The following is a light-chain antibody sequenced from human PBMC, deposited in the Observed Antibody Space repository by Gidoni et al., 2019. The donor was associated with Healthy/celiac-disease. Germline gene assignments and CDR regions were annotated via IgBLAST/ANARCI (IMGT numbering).Light chain of an antibody. V-gene: IGKV1-39*01. CDR3: QQSDSPPRT. Sequence: DIQMTQSPSSLSASVGDRVTITCRASQGISSYLNWYQQKPGKAPKVLIYAASNLQSGVPSRFSGSGSGTDFTLTISSLQPEDFATYYCQQSDSPPRTFGQXTKVEIK. CDR1: QGISSY. CDR2: AAS. J-gene: IGKJ1*01.